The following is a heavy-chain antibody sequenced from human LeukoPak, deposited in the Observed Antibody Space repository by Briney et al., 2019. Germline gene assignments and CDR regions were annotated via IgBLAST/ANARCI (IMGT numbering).Heavy chain of an antibody. Sequence: SETLSLTCTVSGGSISSYYWSWIRQPPGKGLEWIGYIYYSGSTNYNPSLKSRVTISVDTSKNQFSLKLSSVTAADTAVYYCAWDIDDCSSTSCQGDAFDIWGQGTMVTVSS. J-gene: IGHJ3*02. D-gene: IGHD2-2*01. CDR2: IYYSGST. CDR1: GGSISSYY. V-gene: IGHV4-59*01. CDR3: AWDIDDCSSTSCQGDAFDI.